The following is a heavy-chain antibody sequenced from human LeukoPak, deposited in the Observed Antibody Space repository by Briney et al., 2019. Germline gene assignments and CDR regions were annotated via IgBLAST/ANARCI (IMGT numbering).Heavy chain of an antibody. Sequence: PGGSLRLSCAASGFTFSSYEMNWVRQAPGKGLEWVAVISYDGSNNYYADSVKGRFTISRDNSKNTLYLQMNSLRAEDTAVYYCAKDFYYGSGLRGVSDYWGQGTLVTVSS. V-gene: IGHV3-30*18. CDR2: ISYDGSNN. CDR1: GFTFSSYE. J-gene: IGHJ4*02. CDR3: AKDFYYGSGLRGVSDY. D-gene: IGHD3-10*01.